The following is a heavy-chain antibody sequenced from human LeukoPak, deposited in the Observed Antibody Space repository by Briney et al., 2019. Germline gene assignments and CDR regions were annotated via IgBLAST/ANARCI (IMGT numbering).Heavy chain of an antibody. CDR3: AKGSGGFEVATPGDAFDI. V-gene: IGHV3-23*01. CDR2: ISGSGGST. Sequence: GGSLRLSCAASGFTFSSYAMSWVRQAPGKGLEWVSAISGSGGSTYYADSVKGRFTISRDNSKNTLYLQMNSLRAEDTAVYYCAKGSGGFEVATPGDAFDIWGQGTMVTVSS. D-gene: IGHD5-12*01. J-gene: IGHJ3*02. CDR1: GFTFSSYA.